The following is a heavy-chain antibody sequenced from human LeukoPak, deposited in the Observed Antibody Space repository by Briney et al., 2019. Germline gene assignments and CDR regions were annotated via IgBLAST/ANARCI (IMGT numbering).Heavy chain of an antibody. CDR1: GGTFSSYA. Sequence: GASVKVSCKASGGTFSSYAISWVRQAPGQGLEWMGGIIPIFGTANYAQKFQGRVTITADKSTSTVYMELRSLRSDDTAVYYCARTTDDGTPDCWGQGTLVTVSS. V-gene: IGHV1-69*06. J-gene: IGHJ4*02. CDR3: ARTTDDGTPDC. D-gene: IGHD1-1*01. CDR2: IIPIFGTA.